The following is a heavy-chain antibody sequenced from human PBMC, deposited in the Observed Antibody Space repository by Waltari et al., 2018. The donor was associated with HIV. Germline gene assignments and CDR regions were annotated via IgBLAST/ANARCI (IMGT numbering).Heavy chain of an antibody. CDR2: INHSGST. CDR1: GGSFSGYY. CDR3: ARRLRVVVPARMGGSRFDY. D-gene: IGHD2-2*01. Sequence: QVQLQQWGAGLLKPSETLSLTCAVYGGSFSGYYWSWIRQPPGKGLEWIGEINHSGSTNDNPSLKSRVTISVDTSKNQFSLKLSSVTAADTAVYYCARRLRVVVPARMGGSRFDYWGQGTLVTVSS. V-gene: IGHV4-34*01. J-gene: IGHJ4*02.